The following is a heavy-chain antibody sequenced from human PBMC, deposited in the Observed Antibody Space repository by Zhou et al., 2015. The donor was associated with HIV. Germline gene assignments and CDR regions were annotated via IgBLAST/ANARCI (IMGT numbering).Heavy chain of an antibody. CDR1: GYTFTSYY. V-gene: IGHV1-46*01. CDR2: INPSGGST. Sequence: QVQLVQSGAEVKKPGASVKVSCKASGYTFTSYYMHWVRQAPGQGLEWMGIINPSGGSTSYAQKFQGRVTMTRDTSTSTVYMELSSLRSEDTAVYYCARGREMATIRGLAPFDIWGKGQWSPSLQ. D-gene: IGHD5-24*01. J-gene: IGHJ3*02. CDR3: ARGREMATIRGLAPFDI.